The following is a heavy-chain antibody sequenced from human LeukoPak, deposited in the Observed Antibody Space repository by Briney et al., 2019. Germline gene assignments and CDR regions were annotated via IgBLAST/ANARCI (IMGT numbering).Heavy chain of an antibody. CDR1: GGTISSYY. J-gene: IGHJ5*02. Sequence: SETLSLTCTVSGGTISSYYWSWIRQPPGKGLEWIGRIYTSGSTNYNTSLKSRVTKSVDTSKNQFSLKLSSVTAADTAVYYCAIQAGDTSFDPWGQGTLVTVSS. D-gene: IGHD4-11*01. CDR3: AIQAGDTSFDP. V-gene: IGHV4-4*07. CDR2: IYTSGST.